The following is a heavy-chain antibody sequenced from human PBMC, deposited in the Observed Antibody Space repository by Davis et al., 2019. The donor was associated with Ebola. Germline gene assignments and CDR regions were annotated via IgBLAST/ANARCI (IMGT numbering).Heavy chain of an antibody. V-gene: IGHV3-33*01. D-gene: IGHD2-21*02. Sequence: GESLKISCAASGFNFRSYGMHWVRQAPDKGLEWVAVIWYDGSRKYYSDSVKGRFTISRDNSDNMLYLQMNSLRAEDTAVYYCAMPDCSGADCFSVYIKSWGQGTLVTVSS. CDR3: AMPDCSGADCFSVYIKS. CDR1: GFNFRSYG. CDR2: IWYDGSRK. J-gene: IGHJ4*02.